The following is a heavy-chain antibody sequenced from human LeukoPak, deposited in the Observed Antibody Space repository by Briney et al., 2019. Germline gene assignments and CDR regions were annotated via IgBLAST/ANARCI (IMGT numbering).Heavy chain of an antibody. Sequence: GGSLRLSCAASGFTFSSYAMSWVRQAPGKGLEWVSAISGSGGSTYYADSVKGRFTISRDNSKNTLYLQMNSLRAEDTAVYYCAREDQNYYDSSGYLTEGYWGQGTLVTVSS. CDR3: AREDQNYYDSSGYLTEGY. V-gene: IGHV3-23*01. CDR2: ISGSGGST. J-gene: IGHJ4*02. CDR1: GFTFSSYA. D-gene: IGHD3-22*01.